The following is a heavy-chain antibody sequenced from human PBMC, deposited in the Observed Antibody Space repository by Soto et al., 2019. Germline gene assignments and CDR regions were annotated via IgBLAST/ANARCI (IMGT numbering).Heavy chain of an antibody. D-gene: IGHD2-15*01. CDR3: ARVGCSGGSCYDYYYGMDV. Sequence: ASVKVSCKASGYTFTGHYMHWVRQAPGQGXXWMGWINPNSGGTNYAQKFQGWVTMTRDTSISTAYMELSRLRSDDTAVYYCARVGCSGGSCYDYYYGMDVWGQGTTVTVSS. J-gene: IGHJ6*02. V-gene: IGHV1-2*04. CDR2: INPNSGGT. CDR1: GYTFTGHY.